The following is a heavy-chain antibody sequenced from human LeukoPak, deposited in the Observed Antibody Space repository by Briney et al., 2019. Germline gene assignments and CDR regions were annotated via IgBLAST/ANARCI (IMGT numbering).Heavy chain of an antibody. Sequence: GGSLRLSCAASGFTFTSYAMSWVRQAPGKGLEWVSGISAGGENTDYADSVKGRFTISRDNSKNTLYLQVNSLRAEDTAAYYCAKSEGSSSARRFDYSGQGTLVTVSS. CDR1: GFTFTSYA. D-gene: IGHD6-19*01. J-gene: IGHJ4*02. V-gene: IGHV3-23*01. CDR2: ISAGGENT. CDR3: AKSEGSSSARRFDY.